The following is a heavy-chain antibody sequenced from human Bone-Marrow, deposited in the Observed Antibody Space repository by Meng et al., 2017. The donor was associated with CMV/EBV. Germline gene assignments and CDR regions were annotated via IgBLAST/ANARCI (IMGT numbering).Heavy chain of an antibody. V-gene: IGHV1-18*01. J-gene: IGHJ4*02. D-gene: IGHD4-17*01. CDR3: ARWHPPGRSQSIDY. Sequence: ASVKVSCKASGYGFTTYGITWVRQAPGQGLEWMGWISAYNGHTSYSQKFQGRVTLTTDTSTSTAFMDLRSLTSDDTAVYFCARWHPPGRSQSIDYWGQGTLVTVSS. CDR1: GYGFTTYG. CDR2: ISAYNGHT.